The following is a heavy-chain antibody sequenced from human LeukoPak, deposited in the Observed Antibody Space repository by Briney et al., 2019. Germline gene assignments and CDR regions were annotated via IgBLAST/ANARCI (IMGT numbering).Heavy chain of an antibody. D-gene: IGHD7-27*01. CDR3: ASKRATGVNFDY. Sequence: GGSLRLSCAASGFTVSSNYMSWVRQAPGKGLEWVSVIYSGGSTYYADSVKGRFTISRDNSKNTLYLQMNSLRAEDTAVYYCASKRATGVNFDYWGQGTLVTVSS. V-gene: IGHV3-66*01. CDR2: IYSGGST. J-gene: IGHJ4*02. CDR1: GFTVSSNY.